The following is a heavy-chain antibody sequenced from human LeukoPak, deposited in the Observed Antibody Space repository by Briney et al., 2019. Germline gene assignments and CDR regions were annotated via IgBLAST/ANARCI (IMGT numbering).Heavy chain of an antibody. CDR2: LYYSART. CDR1: GGSISSSSYY. Sequence: PSETLSLTCTVSGGSISSSSYYWGWIRQPPGKGLEWIGSLYYSARTYYNPSLKSRVTISVDTSKNQFSLKLSSVTAADTAVYYCARHYSSGWYPNWFDPWGQGTLVTVSS. D-gene: IGHD6-19*01. J-gene: IGHJ5*02. V-gene: IGHV4-39*01. CDR3: ARHYSSGWYPNWFDP.